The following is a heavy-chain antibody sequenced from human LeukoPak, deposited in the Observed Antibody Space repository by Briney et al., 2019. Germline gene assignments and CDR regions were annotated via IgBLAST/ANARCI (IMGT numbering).Heavy chain of an antibody. J-gene: IGHJ4*02. CDR1: GFTFCHYS. CDR3: VRDLFGRDRRPFDC. D-gene: IGHD3-16*01. Sequence: GGSLRLSCAASGFTFCHYSMHWVRQAPGKGLECVSYINDNSDTIFYADSVKGRFTISRDNAKNSLYLQMNSLGAEDTAVYYCVRDLFGRDRRPFDCWGQGTLVTVSS. V-gene: IGHV3-48*04. CDR2: INDNSDTI.